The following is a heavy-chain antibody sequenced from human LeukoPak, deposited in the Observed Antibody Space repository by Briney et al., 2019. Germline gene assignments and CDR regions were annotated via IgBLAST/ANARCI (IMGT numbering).Heavy chain of an antibody. D-gene: IGHD3-22*01. CDR2: IYYSGST. Sequence: PSETLSLTCAVSGGSISSTSYYWAWIRHPPGKGLEWIGTIYYSGSTYHNPSLKSRVTLSVDTSRNQFSLRLSSVDAADTAVYYCAKAGVRYFDSSGLYAFDFWGQGTTVTVSS. CDR1: GGSISSTSYY. V-gene: IGHV4-39*01. J-gene: IGHJ3*01. CDR3: AKAGVRYFDSSGLYAFDF.